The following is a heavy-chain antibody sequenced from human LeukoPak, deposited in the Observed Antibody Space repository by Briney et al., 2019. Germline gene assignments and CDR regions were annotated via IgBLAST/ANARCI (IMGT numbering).Heavy chain of an antibody. J-gene: IGHJ3*02. V-gene: IGHV4-59*01. D-gene: IGHD6-19*01. CDR3: ARDRPGIAVAGDALDI. CDR2: MYNKGST. Sequence: SETLSLTCTVSAGSIGSYYWSWIRQPPGTGLEWIGYMYNKGSTSYNPSLKSRVTISVDTSKNQFSLKVRSVTAADTAVYYCARDRPGIAVAGDALDIWGQGTMVTISS. CDR1: AGSIGSYY.